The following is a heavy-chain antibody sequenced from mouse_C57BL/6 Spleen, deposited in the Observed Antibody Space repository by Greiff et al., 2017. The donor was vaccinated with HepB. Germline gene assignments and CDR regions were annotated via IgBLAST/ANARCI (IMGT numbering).Heavy chain of an antibody. CDR3: ARTTVVATNAMDY. V-gene: IGHV1-53*01. CDR1: GYTFTSYW. Sequence: QVQLQQPGTELVKPGASVKLSCKASGYTFTSYWMHWVKQRPGQGLEWIGNINPSNGGTNYNEKFKSKATLTVDKASSTAYMQLSSLTSEDSAVYYCARTTVVATNAMDYWGQGTSVTVSS. D-gene: IGHD1-1*01. J-gene: IGHJ4*01. CDR2: INPSNGGT.